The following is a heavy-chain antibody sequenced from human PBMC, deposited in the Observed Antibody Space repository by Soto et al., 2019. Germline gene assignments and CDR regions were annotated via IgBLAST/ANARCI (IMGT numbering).Heavy chain of an antibody. D-gene: IGHD1-26*01. CDR3: ARDDGVGATLYYYYGMDV. J-gene: IGHJ6*02. CDR1: GFTFSSYS. V-gene: IGHV3-48*02. CDR2: ISSSSSTI. Sequence: EVQLVESGGGLVQPGGSLRLSCAASGFTFSSYSMNWVRQAQGKGLEWVSYISSSSSTIYYADSVKGRFTISRDNAKNSLYLQMNSLRDEDTAVYYCARDDGVGATLYYYYGMDVWGQWTTVTVYS.